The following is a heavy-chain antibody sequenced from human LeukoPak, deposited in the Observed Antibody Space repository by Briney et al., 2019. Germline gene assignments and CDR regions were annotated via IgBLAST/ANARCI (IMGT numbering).Heavy chain of an antibody. J-gene: IGHJ6*03. CDR3: AKEPGVDTHQWGYYYYYMDV. D-gene: IGHD5-18*01. V-gene: IGHV1-46*01. CDR2: INPSGGST. CDR1: GYTFTNYH. Sequence: GASVKVSCKASGYTFTNYHMNWVRQAPGQGLEWMGIINPSGGSTTNAQKFQGRVIMTRDMSTSTVYMELSSLRSEDTAVYYCAKEPGVDTHQWGYYYYYMDVWGKGTTVTVSS.